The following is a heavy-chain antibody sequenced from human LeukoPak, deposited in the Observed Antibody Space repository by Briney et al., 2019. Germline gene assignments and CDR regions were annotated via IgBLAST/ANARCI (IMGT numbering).Heavy chain of an antibody. D-gene: IGHD3-9*01. CDR1: GGTFSSYA. Sequence: SVKVSCKASGGTFSSYAISWVRQAPGQGLEWMGRIIPILGIANYAQKFQGRVTITADKSTSTAYMELSSLRSEDTAVYYCARDELFYDILTGQAAFDIWGQGTMVTVSS. CDR2: IIPILGIA. J-gene: IGHJ3*02. CDR3: ARDELFYDILTGQAAFDI. V-gene: IGHV1-69*04.